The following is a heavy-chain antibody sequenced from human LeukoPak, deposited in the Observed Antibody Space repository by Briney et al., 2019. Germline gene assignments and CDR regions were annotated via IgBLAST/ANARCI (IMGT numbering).Heavy chain of an antibody. Sequence: GGSLRLSCAASGFTFSVYHMIWIRQAPGKGLEWVSYITTDSSFTKIADSVKGRFAISRDNAKNSFYLQMNSLRAEDTAVYYCARDLAADKRAMDVWGQGTTVTVSS. CDR3: ARDLAADKRAMDV. J-gene: IGHJ6*02. CDR2: ITTDSSFT. V-gene: IGHV3-11*05. CDR1: GFTFSVYH. D-gene: IGHD6-13*01.